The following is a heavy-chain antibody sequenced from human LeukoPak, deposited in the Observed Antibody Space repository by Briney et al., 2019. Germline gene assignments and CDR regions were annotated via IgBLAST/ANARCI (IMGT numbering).Heavy chain of an antibody. CDR2: IIPIFGIA. V-gene: IGHV1-69*04. CDR1: GGTFSSYA. J-gene: IGHJ6*02. CDR3: ASSSGSYGSGSYGYYGMDV. D-gene: IGHD3-10*01. Sequence: SVKVSCKASGGTFSSYAISWVRQAPGQGLEWMGRIIPIFGIANYAQKFQGRFTITADKSTSTAYMELSSLRSEDTAVYYCASSSGSYGSGSYGYYGMDVWGQGTTVTVSS.